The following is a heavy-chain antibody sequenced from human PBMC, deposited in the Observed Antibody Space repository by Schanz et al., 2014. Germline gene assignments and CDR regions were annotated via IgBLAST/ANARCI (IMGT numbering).Heavy chain of an antibody. D-gene: IGHD3-9*01. Sequence: QVQLVQSGAEVKKPGASVKLSCKASNYIFTKYYIHCVRQAPGQGPEWMGWISAFDDKTDYAQNFQGRLIMTTDTSTTTVYMELRGLRSDDTAVYYCARETTIITGGAFDVWGQGTIVTVSS. CDR2: ISAFDDKT. CDR3: ARETTIITGGAFDV. J-gene: IGHJ3*01. V-gene: IGHV1-18*04. CDR1: NYIFTKYY.